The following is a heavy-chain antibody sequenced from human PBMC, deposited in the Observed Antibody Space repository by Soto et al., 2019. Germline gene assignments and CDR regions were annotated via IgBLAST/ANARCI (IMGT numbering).Heavy chain of an antibody. Sequence: PSETLSLTCTVSGGSIGSSSYYWCWIRQPPGKGLEWIGSIYYSGSTYYNPSLKSRVTISVDTSKNQFSLKLSSVTAADTAVYYCARLLNWFDPWGQGTLVTVSS. CDR3: ARLLNWFDP. CDR2: IYYSGST. J-gene: IGHJ5*02. D-gene: IGHD1-26*01. V-gene: IGHV4-39*01. CDR1: GGSIGSSSYY.